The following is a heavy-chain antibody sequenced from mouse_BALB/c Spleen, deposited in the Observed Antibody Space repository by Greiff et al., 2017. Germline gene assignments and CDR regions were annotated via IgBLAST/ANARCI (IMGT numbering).Heavy chain of an antibody. J-gene: IGHJ2*01. CDR3: ARSPYGYYFDY. V-gene: IGHV5-9*03. D-gene: IGHD1-1*01. Sequence: EVQGVESGGGLVKPGGSLKLSCAASGFTFSSYTMSWVRQTPEKRLEWVATISSGGGNTYYPDSVKGRFTISRDNAKNNLYLQMSSLRSEDTALYYCARSPYGYYFDYWGQGTTLTVSS. CDR1: GFTFSSYT. CDR2: ISSGGGNT.